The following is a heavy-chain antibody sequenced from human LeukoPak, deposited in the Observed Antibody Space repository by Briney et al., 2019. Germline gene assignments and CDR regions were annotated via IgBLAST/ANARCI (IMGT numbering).Heavy chain of an antibody. V-gene: IGHV3-23*01. CDR3: AKDLYSNYGPADY. D-gene: IGHD4-11*01. CDR2: INGGGVNT. J-gene: IGHJ4*02. CDR1: GFTFSSYA. Sequence: GSLRLSCAASGFTFSSYAMSWVRQAPGKGLEWVSTINGGGVNTHYADSVGGRFTISRDNSKSTLFLQMNSLRDEDTAVYYCAKDLYSNYGPADYWGQGNLVTVSS.